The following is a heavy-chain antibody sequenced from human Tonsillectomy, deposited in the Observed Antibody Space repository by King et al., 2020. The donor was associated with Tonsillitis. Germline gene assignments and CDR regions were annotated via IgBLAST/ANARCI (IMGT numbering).Heavy chain of an antibody. V-gene: IGHV1-24*01. CDR1: GHTLIELS. J-gene: IGHJ6*02. CDR3: ATEYLGYCSGGNCYSRHYSMDV. CDR2: FDPEDGET. Sequence: QVQLVQSGAEVKKPGASVKVSCKVPGHTLIELSVHWVRQAPGKGLEWMGGFDPEDGETIYAQKFQGRVTMTEDTSTDTAYMELSSLRSEETAVYYCATEYLGYCSGGNCYSRHYSMDVWGQGTTVTVSS. D-gene: IGHD2-15*01.